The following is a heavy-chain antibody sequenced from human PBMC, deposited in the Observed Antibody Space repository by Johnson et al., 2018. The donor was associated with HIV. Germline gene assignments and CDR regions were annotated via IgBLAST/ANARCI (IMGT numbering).Heavy chain of an antibody. V-gene: IGHV3-30*02. J-gene: IGHJ3*02. Sequence: VQLVESGGGVVQPGGSLRLSCAASGFTFSSYGMHWVRQAPGKGLEWVAFIRYDGSNKYYADSVKGRFTISRDNYKNTQYQKMNSLKAEDTAVYYCAKDNSGRDDASSGYSLDDAFDIGGQGTMVTVSS. CDR1: GFTFSSYG. D-gene: IGHD3-22*01. CDR3: AKDNSGRDDASSGYSLDDAFDI. CDR2: IRYDGSNK.